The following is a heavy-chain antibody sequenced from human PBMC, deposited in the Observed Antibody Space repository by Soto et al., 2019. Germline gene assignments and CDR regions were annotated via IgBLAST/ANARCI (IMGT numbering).Heavy chain of an antibody. Sequence: LVQSGAEVKKPGSSVKVSCRAGRGSFSASGFSSVRQAPGQGLEWVGGFIPIFGTANYAQKFQDRVTMTADESTSTVYMELRSLRSEDTALYYCARSGYSYGPNMDWGQGTLVTVST. CDR3: ARSGYSYGPNMD. V-gene: IGHV1-69*01. CDR1: RGSFSASG. J-gene: IGHJ4*02. CDR2: FIPIFGTA. D-gene: IGHD5-18*01.